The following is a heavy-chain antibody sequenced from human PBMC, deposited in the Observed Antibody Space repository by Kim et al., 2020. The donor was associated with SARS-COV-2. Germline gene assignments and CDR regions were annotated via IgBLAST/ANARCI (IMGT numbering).Heavy chain of an antibody. CDR3: ARGLIPDY. CDR1: GGSFSGYY. Sequence: SQTLSLTCAVYGGSFSGYYWSWIRQPPGKGLEWIGEINHSGSTNYNPSLKSRVTISVDTSKNQFSLKLSSVTAADTAVYYCARGLIPDYWGQGTLVTVSS. D-gene: IGHD2-21*01. J-gene: IGHJ4*02. CDR2: INHSGST. V-gene: IGHV4-34*01.